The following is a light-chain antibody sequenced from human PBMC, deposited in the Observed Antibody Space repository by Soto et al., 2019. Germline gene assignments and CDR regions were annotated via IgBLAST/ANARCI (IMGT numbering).Light chain of an antibody. J-gene: IGLJ2*01. Sequence: QSVLTQPASVSGSPGQSITISCTGTRSDVGGYNYVYWHQQHPGKAPKLMIYDVTNRPSGVSDRFSGSKSGNTASLTVSGLQAEDEADYYCSSYAGSNKGVFGGGTKVTVL. CDR3: SSYAGSNKGV. V-gene: IGLV2-14*01. CDR2: DVT. CDR1: RSDVGGYNY.